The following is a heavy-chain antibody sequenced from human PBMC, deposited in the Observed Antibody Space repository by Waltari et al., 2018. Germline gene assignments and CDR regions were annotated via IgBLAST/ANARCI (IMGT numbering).Heavy chain of an antibody. CDR2: IYYSGTT. Sequence: QLQLQESGPGLVKPSETLSLTCTVSGGSISSSSYYWGWIRQPPGKGLEWIGSIYYSGTTYYTPSLKSRVTISVDTSKNQFSLKLSSVTAADTAVYYCARDRSSSPSPFDYWGQGTLVTVAS. CDR1: GGSISSSSYY. J-gene: IGHJ4*02. CDR3: ARDRSSSPSPFDY. D-gene: IGHD6-6*01. V-gene: IGHV4-39*07.